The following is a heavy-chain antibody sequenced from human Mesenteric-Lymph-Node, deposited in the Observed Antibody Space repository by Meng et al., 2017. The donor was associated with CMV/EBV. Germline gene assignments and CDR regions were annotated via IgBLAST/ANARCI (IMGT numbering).Heavy chain of an antibody. CDR3: ARRGQV. Sequence: GESLKISCAASGFTFGSYGMHWVRQAPGKGLEWVSYISSSSSTIYYADSVKGRFTISRDNSKNTLYLQMNSLRAEDTAVYFCARRGQVWGQGTLVTVSS. CDR1: GFTFGSYG. CDR2: ISSSSSTI. V-gene: IGHV3-48*01. J-gene: IGHJ4*02.